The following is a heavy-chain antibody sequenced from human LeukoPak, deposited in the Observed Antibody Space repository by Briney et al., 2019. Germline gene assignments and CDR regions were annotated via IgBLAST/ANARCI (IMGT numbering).Heavy chain of an antibody. J-gene: IGHJ4*02. V-gene: IGHV3-30-3*01. Sequence: GGSLRLSCAASGFTFSRYAMHWVRQSPGKGLECVAVILYDGNNKYYADSVKGRFTISRDNSKNTVYLQMNSLRTEDTAVYFCARGGLHYYDSSGFDYWGQGTLATVSS. CDR3: ARGGLHYYDSSGFDY. CDR1: GFTFSRYA. D-gene: IGHD3-22*01. CDR2: ILYDGNNK.